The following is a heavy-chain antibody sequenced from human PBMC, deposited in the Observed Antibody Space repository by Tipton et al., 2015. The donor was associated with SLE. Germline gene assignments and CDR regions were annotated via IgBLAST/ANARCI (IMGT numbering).Heavy chain of an antibody. D-gene: IGHD6-13*01. Sequence: SLRLSCAASGFTVSSHYMNWVRQAPGKGLEWVSVIYVAGTTWYADSVKGRFTVSRHNSKNTLYLQMNSLRPEDTAVYYCARAPPSISSSGYYYYYMDVWGKGTTVTVSS. V-gene: IGHV3-53*04. CDR3: ARAPPSISSSGYYYYYMDV. J-gene: IGHJ6*03. CDR1: GFTVSSHY. CDR2: IYVAGTT.